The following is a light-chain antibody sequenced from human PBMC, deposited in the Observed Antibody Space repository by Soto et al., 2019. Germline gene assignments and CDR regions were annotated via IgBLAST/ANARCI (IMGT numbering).Light chain of an antibody. CDR2: DAS. CDR1: QSISSW. CDR3: LQYKNYWT. V-gene: IGKV1-5*01. Sequence: DIQMTQSPSTLSASVGDRVTITCRASQSISSWLAWYQQKPGKAPKVLIYDASSLESGVPSRFSGSGSGTEFTLTISSLQPDDFATYYCLQYKNYWTFGQGTKVEIK. J-gene: IGKJ1*01.